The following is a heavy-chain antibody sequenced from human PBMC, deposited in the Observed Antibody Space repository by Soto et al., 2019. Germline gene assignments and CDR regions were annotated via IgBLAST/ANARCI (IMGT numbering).Heavy chain of an antibody. V-gene: IGHV1-2*02. CDR3: ARDSPYEL. Sequence: QVHLVQSGAEVKEPGDTVKVSCEASGYIFTDYYLHWVRQAPGQGLEWLGWSIPSTGDTNYAQKFQGRVTMTRDTSISTAYMELSGLIFDDTAVYYCARDSPYELWGQGTMVTVST. D-gene: IGHD3-16*01. CDR1: GYIFTDYY. CDR2: SIPSTGDT. J-gene: IGHJ3*01.